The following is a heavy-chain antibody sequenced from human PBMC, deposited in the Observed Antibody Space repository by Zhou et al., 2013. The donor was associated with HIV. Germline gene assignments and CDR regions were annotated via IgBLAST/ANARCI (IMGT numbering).Heavy chain of an antibody. CDR2: ISPYNGNT. CDR1: GNTLTGFG. D-gene: IGHD3-22*01. Sequence: QVQLVQSGAEVKKPGASVKVACKASGNTLTGFGVSWVRQAPGQGLEWMGWISPYNGNTNYAQRVQGRVTVTTDTSNSTAYMELSSLRPDDTALYYCARVAYDSSRYPFDYWGQGTLVTVSS. CDR3: ARVAYDSSRYPFDY. J-gene: IGHJ4*02. V-gene: IGHV1-18*01.